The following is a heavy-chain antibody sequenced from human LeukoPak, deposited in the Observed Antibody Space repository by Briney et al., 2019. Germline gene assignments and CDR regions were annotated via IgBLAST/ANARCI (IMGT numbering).Heavy chain of an antibody. CDR3: AKGTSLGFGYQLPSYNFYYYIDV. V-gene: IGHV3-43*02. D-gene: IGHD2-2*01. Sequence: VGSLRLSCAASGFTFDDYAMYWVRQAPGKGLEWVSLISGDGGSTYYADSVKGRFTISRDNSKNSLYLQMNSLRTEDTALYYCAKGTSLGFGYQLPSYNFYYYIDVWGKGTTVTVPS. CDR1: GFTFDDYA. J-gene: IGHJ6*03. CDR2: ISGDGGST.